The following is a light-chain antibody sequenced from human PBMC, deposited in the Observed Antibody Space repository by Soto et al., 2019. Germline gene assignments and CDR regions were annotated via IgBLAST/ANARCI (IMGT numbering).Light chain of an antibody. V-gene: IGLV2-18*02. J-gene: IGLJ2*01. CDR3: SSYTSSSTVV. CDR1: SSDVGSYNR. Sequence: QSALTQPPTVSGSPGQSVTISCTGTSSDVGSYNRVSWYQQPPGTAPKLMIYEVSNRPSGVPDRFSGSKSGNXASLTISGLQPEDEADYYCSSYTSSSTVVFGGGTKLTVL. CDR2: EVS.